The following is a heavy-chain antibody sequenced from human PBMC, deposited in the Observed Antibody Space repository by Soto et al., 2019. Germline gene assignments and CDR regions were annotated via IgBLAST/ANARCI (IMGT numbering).Heavy chain of an antibody. CDR3: AREPRDYYYYGMDV. CDR2: IKSDGSST. Sequence: PGGSLRLSCAASGFTFSSYWMPWVRQAPGKGLVWVSRIKSDGSSTNYADSVKGRYTISRDNAKNTLYLQMNSLRAEDTAVYYCAREPRDYYYYGMDVRGQGTTVTVAS. J-gene: IGHJ6*02. CDR1: GFTFSSYW. V-gene: IGHV3-74*01.